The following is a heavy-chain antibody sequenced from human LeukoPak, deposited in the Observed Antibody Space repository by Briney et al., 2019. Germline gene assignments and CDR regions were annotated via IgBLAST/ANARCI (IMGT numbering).Heavy chain of an antibody. J-gene: IGHJ5*02. D-gene: IGHD1-20*01. V-gene: IGHV4-31*03. CDR1: GSSISSGGYY. CDR2: IYYSGST. Sequence: SETLSLTCTVSGSSISSGGYYWSWIRQHPGKGLEWIGYIYYSGSTYYNPSLKSRVTISVDTSKNQFSLKLSSVTAADTAVYYCARGLNWNDWFDPWGQGTLVTVSS. CDR3: ARGLNWNDWFDP.